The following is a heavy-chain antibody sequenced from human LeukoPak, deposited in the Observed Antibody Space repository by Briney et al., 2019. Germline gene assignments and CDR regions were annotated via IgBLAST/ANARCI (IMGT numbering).Heavy chain of an antibody. CDR2: IGTDGYS. J-gene: IGHJ4*02. D-gene: IGHD4-23*01. CDR1: GFTFSTYE. CDR3: ARGTIGGNPASAY. V-gene: IGHV3-21*06. Sequence: GGSLRPSCAASGFTFSTYEMNWVRQAPGKGLEGVSSIGTDGYSYSAVSVKGRFTISRDNAKSTLYLQMDSLTVEDTALYYCARGTIGGNPASAYWGQGTLVTVSS.